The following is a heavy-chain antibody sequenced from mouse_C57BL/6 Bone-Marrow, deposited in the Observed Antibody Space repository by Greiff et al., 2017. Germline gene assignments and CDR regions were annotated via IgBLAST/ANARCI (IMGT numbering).Heavy chain of an antibody. CDR1: GFTFTDYY. CDR2: IRNKANGYTT. CDR3: STVVANWYFDV. D-gene: IGHD1-1*01. V-gene: IGHV7-3*01. J-gene: IGHJ1*03. Sequence: EVQVVESGGGLVQPGGSLSLSCAASGFTFTDYYMSWVRQPPGKALEWLGFIRNKANGYTTEYSASVKGRFTISRANSQSILYLQMNALRAEDSATYYGSTVVANWYFDVWGTGTTVTVSS.